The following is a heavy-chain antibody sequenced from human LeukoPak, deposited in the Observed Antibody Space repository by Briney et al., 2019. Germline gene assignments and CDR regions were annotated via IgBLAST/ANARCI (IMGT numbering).Heavy chain of an antibody. V-gene: IGHV1-8*01. J-gene: IGHJ4*02. CDR2: MNPNSGNT. Sequence: GASVKVSCKASGYTFTSYDINWVRQATGQGLEWMGWMNPNSGNTGYAPKFQGRVTMTRNTSISTAYMEVSSLGSEDTAVYYCARGASLRAVVVGATSSPPMPYDFWGQGTLVTVSS. D-gene: IGHD2-15*01. CDR3: ARGASLRAVVVGATSSPPMPYDF. CDR1: GYTFTSYD.